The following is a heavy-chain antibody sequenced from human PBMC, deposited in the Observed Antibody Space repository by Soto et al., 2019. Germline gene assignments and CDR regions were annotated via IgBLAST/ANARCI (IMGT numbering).Heavy chain of an antibody. V-gene: IGHV1-46*01. D-gene: IGHD3-3*01. CDR2: INPHGGST. Sequence: ASVKVSCKAPGDTFTSYYLNWVRQAPGQGLEWMGVINPHGGSTKYAQKFQGRITMTRDTSRSTAYMELSSPRSDDTAIYYCARSSGGNFGIIIEGSNWFDPWGQGTLVTVSS. CDR3: ARSSGGNFGIIIEGSNWFDP. CDR1: GDTFTSYY. J-gene: IGHJ5*02.